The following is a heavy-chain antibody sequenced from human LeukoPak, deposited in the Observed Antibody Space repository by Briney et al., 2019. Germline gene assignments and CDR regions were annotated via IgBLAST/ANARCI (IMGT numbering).Heavy chain of an antibody. CDR2: INPNSGGT. D-gene: IGHD3-3*01. Sequence: ASVKVSCKASGYTFTGYYMHWVRQAPGQGLEWMGWINPNSGGTNYAQKFQGRVTMTRDTSSGTAYMELSRLRSDDTAVYYCARDLRFLRFFDYWGQGTLVTVSS. CDR1: GYTFTGYY. J-gene: IGHJ4*02. V-gene: IGHV1-2*02. CDR3: ARDLRFLRFFDY.